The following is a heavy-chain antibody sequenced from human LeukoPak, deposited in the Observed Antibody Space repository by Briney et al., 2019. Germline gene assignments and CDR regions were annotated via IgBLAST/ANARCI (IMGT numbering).Heavy chain of an antibody. V-gene: IGHV3-30*18. Sequence: GGSLRLSCAASGFILSNYGVHWVRQALGKGLEWVAVISNDGSTKYYTDPVNGRFTISRDNSKNTVDLQRDSLRAEDTAVYYCAKPPYYDIRGGMSVWGQGTTVTVSS. J-gene: IGHJ6*02. D-gene: IGHD3-9*01. CDR2: ISNDGSTK. CDR1: GFILSNYG. CDR3: AKPPYYDIRGGMSV.